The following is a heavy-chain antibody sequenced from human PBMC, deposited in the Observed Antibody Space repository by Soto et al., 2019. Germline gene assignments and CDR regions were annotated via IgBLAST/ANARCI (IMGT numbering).Heavy chain of an antibody. CDR1: GGSIRSGSYY. Sequence: QLQLQESGPGLVKSSETLSLTCIVSGGSIRSGSYYLGWIRQPPGQGLEWIGEIYYSGNTNHNPSLKSRVTISVDTSKNHFSLNLSSVTAADTAVYYCVRRGHGYSYLDYWGQGTLVTVSS. J-gene: IGHJ4*02. CDR2: IYYSGNT. V-gene: IGHV4-39*02. D-gene: IGHD5-18*01. CDR3: VRRGHGYSYLDY.